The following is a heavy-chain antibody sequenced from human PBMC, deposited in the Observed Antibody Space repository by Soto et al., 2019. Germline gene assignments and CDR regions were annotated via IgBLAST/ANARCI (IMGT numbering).Heavy chain of an antibody. CDR3: VRDSPIGSTFSGSAGIDY. J-gene: IGHJ4*02. Sequence: ASVKVSCKASGGTFSSYAISWVRQAPGQGLEWMGGIIPIFDTTNYAQKFQGRVTITADKSTGTAYMELNSLRSEDTAVYYCVRDSPIGSTFSGSAGIDYCGQGTLVTVSS. CDR1: GGTFSSYA. D-gene: IGHD1-26*01. V-gene: IGHV1-69*06. CDR2: IIPIFDTT.